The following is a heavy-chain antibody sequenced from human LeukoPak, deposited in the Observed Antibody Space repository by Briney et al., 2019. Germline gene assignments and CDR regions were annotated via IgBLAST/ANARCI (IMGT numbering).Heavy chain of an antibody. Sequence: GGSLRLSCAASGFTFDDYAMHWVRQAPGKGLEWVANIKQDGSEKYYVDSVKGRFTISRDNAKNSLYLQMNSLRAEDTAVYYCARARDYVWGSYGNWFDPWGQGTLVTVSS. J-gene: IGHJ5*02. CDR1: GFTFDDYA. CDR2: IKQDGSEK. CDR3: ARARDYVWGSYGNWFDP. D-gene: IGHD3-16*01. V-gene: IGHV3-7*01.